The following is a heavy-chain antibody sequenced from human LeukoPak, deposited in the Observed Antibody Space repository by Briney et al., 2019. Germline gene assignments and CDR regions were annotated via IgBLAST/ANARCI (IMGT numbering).Heavy chain of an antibody. Sequence: RGESLKISCKGYGYTFTSYWIGWVRQMPGKGLEWMGIIYPGNSESKYSPYLQGQVTISADKSISTAYLQWSSLTASDTGMYYCARIEGSTFDYWGQGTLVTVSS. CDR2: IYPGNSES. CDR3: ARIEGSTFDY. CDR1: GYTFTSYW. J-gene: IGHJ4*02. V-gene: IGHV5-51*01.